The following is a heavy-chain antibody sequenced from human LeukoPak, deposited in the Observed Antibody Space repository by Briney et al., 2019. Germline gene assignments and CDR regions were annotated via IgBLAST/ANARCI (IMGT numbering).Heavy chain of an antibody. D-gene: IGHD3-22*01. CDR3: ARSPYYDSSGINFDY. CDR2: IHNSGST. J-gene: IGHJ4*02. CDR1: GGSISNFY. V-gene: IGHV4-59*01. Sequence: SKTLSLTCTVSGGSISNFYWSWIRQPPGKGLEWIGYIHNSGSTKYNPSLKSRVTISVVTAKNQFSLKVSSVTAADTAVYYCARSPYYDSSGINFDYWGQGTLVTVSS.